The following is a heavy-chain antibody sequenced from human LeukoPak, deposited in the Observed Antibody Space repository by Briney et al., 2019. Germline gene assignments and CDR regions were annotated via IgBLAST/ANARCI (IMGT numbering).Heavy chain of an antibody. D-gene: IGHD3-22*01. CDR1: GYTFTSYG. CDR3: ARVQYYYDSSGYSFDY. V-gene: IGHV1-18*01. J-gene: IGHJ4*02. CDR2: IGAYNGET. Sequence: ASVKVSCKASGYTFTSYGISWVRQAPGQGLEWMGWIGAYNGETNYAQNLQGRVTMTTDTSTSTACMELRSLRSDDTAVYYCARVQYYYDSSGYSFDYWGQGTLVTVSS.